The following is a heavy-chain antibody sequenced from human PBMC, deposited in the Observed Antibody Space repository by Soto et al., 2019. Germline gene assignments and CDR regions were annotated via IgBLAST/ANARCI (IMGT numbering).Heavy chain of an antibody. CDR1: GFTFSDYY. V-gene: IGHV3-11*06. CDR2: ISSSGSYI. J-gene: IGHJ2*01. D-gene: IGHD2-21*01. Sequence: QMQLVESGGDLVKPGGSLRLSCEASGFTFSDYYMSWIRQVPGQGLEWLSFISSSGSYIKYSDSMRGRLTVSRDNGKNSLYLQMHSLRVEDTAVYYCARLRVGVNWYFDLWDRGTMVPVSA. CDR3: ARLRVGVNWYFDL.